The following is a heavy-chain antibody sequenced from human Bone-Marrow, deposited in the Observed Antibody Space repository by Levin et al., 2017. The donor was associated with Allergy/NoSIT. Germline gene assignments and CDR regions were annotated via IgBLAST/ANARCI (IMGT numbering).Heavy chain of an antibody. CDR1: GDSISSYY. V-gene: IGHV4-59*08. Sequence: SQTLSLTCTVSGDSISSYYWNWIRQPPGKGLEWIGEIYYSGSTNYNPSLKSRVTISVDTSKNQFSLKLSSVTAAHTAVYYCAVLGGICTTSTCYPNDFDYLGQGTLVTVSS. D-gene: IGHD2-2*01. CDR3: AVLGGICTTSTCYPNDFDY. CDR2: IYYSGST. J-gene: IGHJ4*02.